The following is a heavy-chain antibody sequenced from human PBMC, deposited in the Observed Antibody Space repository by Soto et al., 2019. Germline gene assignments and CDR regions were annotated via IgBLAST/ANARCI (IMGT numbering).Heavy chain of an antibody. Sequence: EVQLLESGGGLVQPGRSLRLSCAASGFTFSSYAMSWVRQAPGKGLEWVSAISGSGGTTYYAASVKGRFTISRDNSKNTLFRQMTSLRAEDTAVYYCEKFFVETGASGGWPWTFHYWGQGTLVTVSS. V-gene: IGHV3-23*01. CDR1: GFTFSSYA. CDR3: EKFFVETGASGGWPWTFHY. CDR2: ISGSGGTT. D-gene: IGHD6-25*01. J-gene: IGHJ4*02.